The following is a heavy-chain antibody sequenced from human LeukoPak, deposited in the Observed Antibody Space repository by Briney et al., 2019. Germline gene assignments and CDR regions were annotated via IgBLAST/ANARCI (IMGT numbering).Heavy chain of an antibody. CDR2: INPNSGGT. CDR3: ARVGDSSRQMGFYFDY. J-gene: IGHJ4*01. CDR1: GYTFTGYY. D-gene: IGHD6-13*01. V-gene: IGHV1-2*02. Sequence: ASVKVSCKASGYTFTGYYMHWVRQAPGQGLEWMGWINPNSGGTNYAQKFQGRVTMTRDTSVSTAYMELSRLRSDDTAVYYCARVGDSSRQMGFYFDYWGXGTLVTVSS.